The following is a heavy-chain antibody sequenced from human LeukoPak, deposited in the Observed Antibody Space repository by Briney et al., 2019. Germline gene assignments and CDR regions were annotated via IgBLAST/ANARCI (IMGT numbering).Heavy chain of an antibody. CDR2: MNPNSGNT. CDR3: ARGRDSSSSNGDY. V-gene: IGHV1-8*02. D-gene: IGHD6-6*01. J-gene: IGHJ4*02. CDR1: GYTFTGYY. Sequence: ASVKVSCKASGYTFTGYYMHWVRQAPGQGLEWMGWMNPNSGNTGYAQKFQGRVTMTRNTSISTAYMELSSLRSEDTAVYYCARGRDSSSSNGDYWGQGTLVTVSS.